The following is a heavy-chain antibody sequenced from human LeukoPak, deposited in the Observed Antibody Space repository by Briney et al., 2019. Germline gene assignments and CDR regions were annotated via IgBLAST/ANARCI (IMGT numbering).Heavy chain of an antibody. CDR2: ISSGSRYT. V-gene: IGHV3-11*05. J-gene: IGHJ6*02. CDR3: ARDRAGSGNYYNNPHGLDL. CDR1: GFPFSVFY. D-gene: IGHD3-10*01. Sequence: GGSLRLSRAASGFPFSVFYMSWVRQAPGKVLEWLAYISSGSRYTLYADSVGGRFTVSRDDSQHLLYLQMNSLRAEDTAIYFCARDRAGSGNYYNNPHGLDLWGQGTTVSVSS.